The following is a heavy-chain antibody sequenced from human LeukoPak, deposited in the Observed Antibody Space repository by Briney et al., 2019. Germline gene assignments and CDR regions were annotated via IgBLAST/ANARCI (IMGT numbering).Heavy chain of an antibody. Sequence: PSETLSLTCTVSVGSIFSYYWSWIRQPPGKGLEWMGYIYYSGSTNYNPSLKSRVTISVDTSKNQFSLKLSSVTAADTAVYYCARDSSHWYFDLWGRGTLVTVSS. V-gene: IGHV4-59*12. J-gene: IGHJ2*01. CDR2: IYYSGST. CDR1: VGSIFSYY. CDR3: ARDSSHWYFDL. D-gene: IGHD6-6*01.